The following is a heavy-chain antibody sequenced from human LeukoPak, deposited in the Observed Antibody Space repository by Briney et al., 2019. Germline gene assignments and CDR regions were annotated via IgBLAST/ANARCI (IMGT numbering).Heavy chain of an antibody. V-gene: IGHV5-51*01. Sequence: GESLKISCKGSGYSFTSYWIGWVRQMPGKGLEWMGIIYPGDSDTRYSSSFQGQVTISADKSISTAYLQWSSLKASDTAMYYCARLFVIKGGHGGYPLDDYWGQGTLVTVSS. CDR2: IYPGDSDT. D-gene: IGHD3-16*02. CDR3: ARLFVIKGGHGGYPLDDY. J-gene: IGHJ4*02. CDR1: GYSFTSYW.